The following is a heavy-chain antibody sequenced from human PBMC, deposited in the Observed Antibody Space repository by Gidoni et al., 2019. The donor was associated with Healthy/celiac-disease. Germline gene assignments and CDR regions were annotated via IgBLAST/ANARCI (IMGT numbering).Heavy chain of an antibody. V-gene: IGHV3-30*18. Sequence: QVQLVESGGGVVQPGRSLRLSCAAAGFTFSNYGMHWFRQSPGKGLEWLAVISYVVSNNYSADSVKVLFTISRDNSNNTLYLQMTSLRAEDTAVYYCAKPSRRWLQLKNWGQGTLVTVSS. D-gene: IGHD1-1*01. CDR3: AKPSRRWLQLKN. J-gene: IGHJ4*02. CDR1: GFTFSNYG. CDR2: ISYVVSNN.